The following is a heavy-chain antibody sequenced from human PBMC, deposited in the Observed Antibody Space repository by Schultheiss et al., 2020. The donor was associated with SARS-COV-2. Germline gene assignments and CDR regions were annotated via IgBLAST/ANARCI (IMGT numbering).Heavy chain of an antibody. J-gene: IGHJ4*02. Sequence: SETLSLTCTVSGGSISSYYWSWIRQHPGKGLEWIGYIYYSGSTYYNPSLKSRVTISVDTSKNQFSLKLSSVTAADTAVYYCARLGLGIAKTDYWGQGTLVTVSS. CDR1: GGSISSYY. V-gene: IGHV4-59*08. D-gene: IGHD6-13*01. CDR2: IYYSGST. CDR3: ARLGLGIAKTDY.